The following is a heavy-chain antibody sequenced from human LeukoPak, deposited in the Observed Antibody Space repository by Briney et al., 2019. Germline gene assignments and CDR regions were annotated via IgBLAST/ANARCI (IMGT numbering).Heavy chain of an antibody. Sequence: PGGSLRLSCAASGFTFSSYAMSWVRQAPGKGLEWGSAISGSGGSTYYADSVKGRFTISRDNSKNTLYLQMNSLRAEDTAVYYCAKDNSYYDYVWGSYRHFDYWGQGTLVTVSS. CDR1: GFTFSSYA. CDR2: ISGSGGST. J-gene: IGHJ4*02. D-gene: IGHD3-16*02. CDR3: AKDNSYYDYVWGSYRHFDY. V-gene: IGHV3-23*01.